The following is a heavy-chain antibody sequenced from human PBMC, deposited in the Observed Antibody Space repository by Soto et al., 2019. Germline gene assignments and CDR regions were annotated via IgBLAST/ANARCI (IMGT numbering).Heavy chain of an antibody. J-gene: IGHJ5*02. CDR3: VRGGGGGLFDP. CDR2: ISPGSRYP. V-gene: IGHV3-11*06. CDR1: GFTFGDSY. Sequence: QVQLVESGGGLVPPGASLRLSCAGSGFTFGDSYMSWIRQAPGKGLEWLSYISPGSRYPAYADSVKGRFTISRDNAKRSLYLQMMSLTAEDTAIYHCVRGGGGGLFDPWGQGTMVTVSS. D-gene: IGHD2-15*01.